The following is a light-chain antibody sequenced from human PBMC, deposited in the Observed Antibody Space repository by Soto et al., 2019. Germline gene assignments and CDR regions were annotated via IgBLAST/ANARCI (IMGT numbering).Light chain of an antibody. Sequence: DIQMTQSPSSLSASVGDIITITCQASQDISDSLNWYQQKPGRVPNLLIYAASNLETGVPSRFSGSGSGTDFTFTITGLQPEDSATYYCHQYTNPPLTFGGGTKVEIK. J-gene: IGKJ4*02. CDR2: AAS. CDR3: HQYTNPPLT. V-gene: IGKV1-33*01. CDR1: QDISDS.